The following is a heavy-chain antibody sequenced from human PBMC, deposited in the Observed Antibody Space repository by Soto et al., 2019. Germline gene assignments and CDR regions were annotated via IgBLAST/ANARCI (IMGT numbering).Heavy chain of an antibody. D-gene: IGHD6-19*01. Sequence: EVQLVESGGGLVQPGRSLRLSCAASGFTFDDYAMHWVRQAPGKGLERVSGISWNSGSIGDAESVKGRFTISRDNAKNSLCLQMNNLRAEDTALYYCAKDTGPASYSSGTDALEIWGQGKMVTVSS. CDR3: AKDTGPASYSSGTDALEI. CDR1: GFTFDDYA. CDR2: ISWNSGSI. V-gene: IGHV3-9*01. J-gene: IGHJ3*02.